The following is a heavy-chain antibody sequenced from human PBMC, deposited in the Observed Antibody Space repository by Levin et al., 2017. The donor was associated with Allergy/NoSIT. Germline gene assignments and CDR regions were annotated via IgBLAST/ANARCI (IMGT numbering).Heavy chain of an antibody. CDR3: ARGRKEGNTGYDFVY. Sequence: KAWGSLRLSCTVSGGSVSSGPYYWSWIRQPPGEGLEWIGYISYSAGSNYHPSVKSRVTISLDTSKNHFSLKLTSVTAADTAVYYGARGRKEGNTGYDFVYWGQGTLVTVSS. V-gene: IGHV4-61*03. D-gene: IGHD3-16*01. CDR2: ISYSAGS. CDR1: GGSVSSGPYY. J-gene: IGHJ4*02.